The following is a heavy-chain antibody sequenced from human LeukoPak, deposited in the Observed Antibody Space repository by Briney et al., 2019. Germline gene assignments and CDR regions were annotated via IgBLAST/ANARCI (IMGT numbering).Heavy chain of an antibody. V-gene: IGHV1-24*01. CDR1: GYTLTQLS. D-gene: IGHD6-19*01. CDR3: ARDSSIAVAGYYYYYGMDV. CDR2: IDPEDGET. Sequence: GASVKVSCKVSGYTLTQLSMHWVRQAPGKGLEWRGGIDPEDGETIYAQKFQGRVTMTEDTSTDTAYMELSSLRSEDTAVYYCARDSSIAVAGYYYYYGMDVWGEGTTVTVSS. J-gene: IGHJ6*04.